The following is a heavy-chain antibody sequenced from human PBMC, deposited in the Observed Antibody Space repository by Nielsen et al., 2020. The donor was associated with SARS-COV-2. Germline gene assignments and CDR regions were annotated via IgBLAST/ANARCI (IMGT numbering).Heavy chain of an antibody. Sequence: ASVKVSCKASGYTFTSYDINWVRQATGQGLEWMGWMNPNSGNTGYAQKFQGRVTMTRNTSISTAYMELSSLRSEDTAVYYCARGQGGFTIFGVVARKAFDIWGQGTMVTVSS. J-gene: IGHJ3*02. V-gene: IGHV1-8*01. CDR1: GYTFTSYD. CDR2: MNPNSGNT. CDR3: ARGQGGFTIFGVVARKAFDI. D-gene: IGHD3-3*01.